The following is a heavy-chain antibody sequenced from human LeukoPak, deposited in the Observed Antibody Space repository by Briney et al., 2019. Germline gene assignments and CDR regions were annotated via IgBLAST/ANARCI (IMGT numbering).Heavy chain of an antibody. J-gene: IGHJ4*02. Sequence: PSETLSLTCTVSGGSISSFNWSWIRQPPGKGLECIGHIYDSGGTNYNPSLKSRVAISVDTSKNQFSLRLSSVTAADTAVYYCARGVTALGYWGQGTLVTVSS. CDR3: ARGVTALGY. CDR2: IYDSGGT. D-gene: IGHD2-21*02. CDR1: GGSISSFN. V-gene: IGHV4-59*01.